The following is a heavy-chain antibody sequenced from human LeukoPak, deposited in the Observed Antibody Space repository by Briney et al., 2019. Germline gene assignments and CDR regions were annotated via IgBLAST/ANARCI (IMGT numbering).Heavy chain of an antibody. Sequence: GSLRLSCAASGFTFSSYAMSWVRQAPGKGLEWVSDISGSGGRTYYADSVKGRFTISRDTSKNTLYLQMNSLRAEDTAVYYCAKAPTSYYNYMDVWGKGTTVTVSS. CDR1: GFTFSSYA. CDR2: ISGSGGRT. CDR3: AKAPTSYYNYMDV. J-gene: IGHJ6*03. V-gene: IGHV3-23*01.